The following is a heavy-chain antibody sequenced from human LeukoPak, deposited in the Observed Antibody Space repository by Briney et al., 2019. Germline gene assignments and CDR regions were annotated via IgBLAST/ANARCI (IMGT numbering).Heavy chain of an antibody. CDR1: GGSFSGYY. V-gene: IGHV4-34*01. CDR3: VRETGYFDL. CDR2: INHSGST. Sequence: SETLSLTCAVYGGSFSGYYWSWIRQPPGKGLEWIGEINHSGSTNYNPSLKSRVTISVDTSKNQFSLKLNSVTPEDTAVYYCVRETGYFDLWGRGTPVTVSS. J-gene: IGHJ2*01. D-gene: IGHD1-14*01.